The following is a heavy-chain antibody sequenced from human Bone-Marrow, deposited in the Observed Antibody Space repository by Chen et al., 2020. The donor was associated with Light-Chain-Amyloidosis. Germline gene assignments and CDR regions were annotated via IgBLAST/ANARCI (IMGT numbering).Heavy chain of an antibody. Sequence: VQLVESGGGLVRPGGSLRLSCVASGISFKNYAMTWVRQAPGKGLEWCSTIAGIGWNIYYADSGKGRFTISRDNSKNRLFLQMNSLRAGDTALYYCAKEESASGPYDYWGRGTLVTVPS. CDR3: AKEESASGPYDY. CDR2: IAGIGWNI. J-gene: IGHJ4*02. D-gene: IGHD6-13*01. V-gene: IGHV3-23*04. CDR1: GISFKNYA.